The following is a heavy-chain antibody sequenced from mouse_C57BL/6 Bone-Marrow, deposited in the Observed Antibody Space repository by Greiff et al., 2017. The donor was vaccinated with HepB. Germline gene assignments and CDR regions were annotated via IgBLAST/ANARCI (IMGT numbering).Heavy chain of an antibody. CDR3: WYHYGYFDV. J-gene: IGHJ1*03. V-gene: IGHV1-15*01. D-gene: IGHD2-10*02. CDR1: GYTFTDYE. Sequence: QVHVKQSGAELVRPGASVTLSCKASGYTFTDYEMPWVKQTPVHGLEWIGAIDPETGGTAYNQKFKGQAILTADKYSSTAYMELRSLTSEDSAVYLVWYHYGYFDVWGTGTTVTVSS. CDR2: IDPETGGT.